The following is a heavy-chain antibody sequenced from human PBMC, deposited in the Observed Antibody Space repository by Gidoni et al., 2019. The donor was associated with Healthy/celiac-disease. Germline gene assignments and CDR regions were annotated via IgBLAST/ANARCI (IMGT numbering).Heavy chain of an antibody. J-gene: IGHJ5*02. CDR2: IKAGNGNT. CDR3: ARGVDLYDFWSGYTPEYNWFDP. D-gene: IGHD3-3*01. V-gene: IGHV1-3*01. CDR1: GYTFTSYA. Sequence: QVQLVQSGAEVKKPGASVKVSCKASGYTFTSYAMHWVRQAPGQRLEWMGWIKAGNGNTKYSQKFQGRVTINRDTSASTAYMELSSLRSEDTAVYYCARGVDLYDFWSGYTPEYNWFDPWGQGTLVTVSS.